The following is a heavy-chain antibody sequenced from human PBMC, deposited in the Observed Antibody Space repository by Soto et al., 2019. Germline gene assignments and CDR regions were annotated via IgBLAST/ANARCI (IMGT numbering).Heavy chain of an antibody. CDR3: ARHYDYIWGSYRFAFDI. CDR1: GGNIRSSGYY. J-gene: IGHJ3*02. Sequence: SETQSLTSTVSGGNIRSSGYYWGWIRQPPGKGLEWIGYIYYSGSTYYNPSLKSRVTISVDTSKNQFSLKLSSVTAADTAVYYCARHYDYIWGSYRFAFDIWGQGTMVTVSS. D-gene: IGHD3-16*02. CDR2: IYYSGST. V-gene: IGHV4-39*01.